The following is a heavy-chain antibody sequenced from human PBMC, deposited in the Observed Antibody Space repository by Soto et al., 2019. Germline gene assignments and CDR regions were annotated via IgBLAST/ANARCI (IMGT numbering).Heavy chain of an antibody. V-gene: IGHV3-72*01. CDR3: ARTLTLPSLGYYYYYMDV. D-gene: IGHD1-26*01. CDR1: GFTFSDHY. Sequence: PGWSLRLSCAASGFTFSDHYMDWVRQAPGKGLEWVGRTRNKANSYTTEYAASVKGRFTISRDDSKNSLYLQMNSLKTEDTAVYYSARTLTLPSLGYYYYYMDVWGKGTPVTVSS. CDR2: TRNKANSYTT. J-gene: IGHJ6*03.